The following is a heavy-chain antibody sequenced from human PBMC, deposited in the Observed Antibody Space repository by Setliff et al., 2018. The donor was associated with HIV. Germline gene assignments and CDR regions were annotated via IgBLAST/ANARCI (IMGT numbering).Heavy chain of an antibody. V-gene: IGHV3-48*01. D-gene: IGHD3-3*01. CDR3: ARDQIRSRYYYYYTDV. Sequence: PGGSLRLSCAASGFNFSMYSMNWVRQAPGKGLEWVSYISSSSSTKDYADSVKVRFTISRDNAKNSLYLHMHTLRADDTAVYFCARDQIRSRYYYYYTDVWGKGTPVTVSS. J-gene: IGHJ6*03. CDR1: GFNFSMYS. CDR2: ISSSSSTK.